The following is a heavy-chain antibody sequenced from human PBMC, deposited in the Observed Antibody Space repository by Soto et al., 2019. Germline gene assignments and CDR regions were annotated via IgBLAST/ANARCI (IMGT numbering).Heavy chain of an antibody. CDR1: GGSISSYY. CDR3: ARHLTYCSAGSCYSDFPYYGMDV. D-gene: IGHD2-15*01. V-gene: IGHV4-59*08. Sequence: SGTLSLTCTVSGGSISSYYWSWIRQPPGKGLEWIGDIYYSGSTNYNPSLKSRVTISVDTSKNQFSLKLSSVTAEDTAVYYCARHLTYCSAGSCYSDFPYYGMDVWGQGTTVTVSS. CDR2: IYYSGST. J-gene: IGHJ6*02.